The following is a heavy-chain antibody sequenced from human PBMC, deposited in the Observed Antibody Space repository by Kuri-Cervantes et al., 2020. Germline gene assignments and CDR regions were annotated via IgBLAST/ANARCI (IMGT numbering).Heavy chain of an antibody. Sequence: SVKVSCKASGGTFSSYAISWVRQAPGQGLEWMGGIIPIFGTANYAQKFQGRVTITTDESTSTAYMELSSLRSEDTAVYYCARARPSRYCTNGVCYRDSAYYYYYMDVWGEGTTVTVSS. J-gene: IGHJ6*03. CDR2: IIPIFGTA. D-gene: IGHD2-8*01. V-gene: IGHV1-69*05. CDR3: ARARPSRYCTNGVCYRDSAYYYYYMDV. CDR1: GGTFSSYA.